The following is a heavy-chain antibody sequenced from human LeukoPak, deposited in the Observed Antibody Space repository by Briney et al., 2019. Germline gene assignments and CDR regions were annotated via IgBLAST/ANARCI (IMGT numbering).Heavy chain of an antibody. Sequence: SETLSLTCTVSGGSISSSSYYWGWIRQPPGKGLEWIGSIYYSGSTYYNPSLKSRVTISVDTSKNQFSLKLSSVTAADTAVYYCARDYFSRAALLGYFDLWGRGTLVTVSS. CDR1: GGSISSSSYY. V-gene: IGHV4-39*07. J-gene: IGHJ2*01. CDR3: ARDYFSRAALLGYFDL. CDR2: IYYSGST. D-gene: IGHD2-15*01.